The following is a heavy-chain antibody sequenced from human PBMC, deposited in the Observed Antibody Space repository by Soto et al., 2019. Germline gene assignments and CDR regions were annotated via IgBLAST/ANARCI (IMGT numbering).Heavy chain of an antibody. Sequence: ASVKVSCKASGYTFTSYAIHWVRQAPGQRLEWMGWINAGNGNTKYSQKFQGRVTITRDTSASTAYMELSSLRSEDTAMYYCARHDSVVLVPAATDYYYYGMDVWGQGTTVTVSS. V-gene: IGHV1-3*01. CDR3: ARHDSVVLVPAATDYYYYGMDV. CDR1: GYTFTSYA. D-gene: IGHD2-2*01. J-gene: IGHJ6*02. CDR2: INAGNGNT.